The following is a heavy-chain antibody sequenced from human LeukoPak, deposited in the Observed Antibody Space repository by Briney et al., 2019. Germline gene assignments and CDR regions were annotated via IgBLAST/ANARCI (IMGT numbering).Heavy chain of an antibody. CDR1: GYTFTSYY. V-gene: IGHV1-46*01. J-gene: IGHJ4*02. CDR3: ARNGPIAAAGPAGMVEYYFVY. Sequence: ASVTLSCTASGYTFTSYYMHWVRHAPAPGLEWKGIINTSGSSTSYAKKFQSRVTITRDKSTSTVYMELSSLRSEDTAVYYCARNGPIAAAGPAGMVEYYFVYWGQGTLVTVCS. CDR2: INTSGSST. D-gene: IGHD6-13*01.